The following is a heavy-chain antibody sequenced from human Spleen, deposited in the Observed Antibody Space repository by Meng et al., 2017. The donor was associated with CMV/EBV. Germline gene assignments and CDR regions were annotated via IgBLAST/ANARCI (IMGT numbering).Heavy chain of an antibody. CDR3: AKGAREFSTMTHGMDV. CDR1: GFTFSSYG. D-gene: IGHD2/OR15-2a*01. J-gene: IGHJ6*02. V-gene: IGHV3-33*06. CDR2: IWYDGSNK. Sequence: GESLKISCAASGFTFSSYGMHWVRQAPGKGLEWVAVIWYDGSNKYYADSVKGRFTISRDNSKNTLYLQTNSLRAEDTAVYYCAKGAREFSTMTHGMDVWGQGTTVTVSS.